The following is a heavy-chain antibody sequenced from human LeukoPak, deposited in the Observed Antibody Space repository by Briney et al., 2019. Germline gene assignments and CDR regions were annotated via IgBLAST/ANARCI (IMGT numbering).Heavy chain of an antibody. CDR2: IYYSGST. CDR1: GGSISSYY. Sequence: ASETLSLTCTVSGGSISSYYWGWIRQPPGKGLEWIGSIYYSGSTYYNPSLKSRVTISVDTSMNQFSLNLSSVTAADTAVYYCARDRNWGLRSGFDYWGQGTLVTVSS. V-gene: IGHV4-39*07. J-gene: IGHJ4*02. CDR3: ARDRNWGLRSGFDY. D-gene: IGHD7-27*01.